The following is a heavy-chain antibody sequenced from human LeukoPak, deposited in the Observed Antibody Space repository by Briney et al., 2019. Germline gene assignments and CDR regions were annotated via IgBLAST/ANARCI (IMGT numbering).Heavy chain of an antibody. CDR3: AKDPVVVPAAKYFQH. V-gene: IGHV3-30*02. CDR1: GFTFSSYG. J-gene: IGHJ1*01. Sequence: GGSLRLSCAASGFTFSSYGMHWVRQAPGKGLEWVAFIRYDGSNKYYADSVKGRFTISRDNSKNTLYLQMNSLRAGDTAVYYCAKDPVVVPAAKYFQHWGQGTLVTVSS. D-gene: IGHD2-2*01. CDR2: IRYDGSNK.